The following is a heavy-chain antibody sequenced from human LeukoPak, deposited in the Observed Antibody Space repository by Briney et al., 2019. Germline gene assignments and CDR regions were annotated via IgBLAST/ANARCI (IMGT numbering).Heavy chain of an antibody. CDR2: IYSDGSRT. CDR3: AKGWIAAAGTGLWDY. J-gene: IGHJ4*02. Sequence: TGGSLRLSCAGSGFTLSSNWMHWVRQGPGKGLVWVSRIYSDGSRTNYADSVKGRFTISGDNAKNTLYLQMNSLRAEDTAVYYCAKGWIAAAGTGLWDYWGQGTLVTVSS. D-gene: IGHD6-13*01. CDR1: GFTLSSNW. V-gene: IGHV3-74*01.